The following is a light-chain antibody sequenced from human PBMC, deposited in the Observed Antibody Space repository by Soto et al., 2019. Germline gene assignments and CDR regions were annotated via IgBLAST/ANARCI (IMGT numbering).Light chain of an antibody. J-gene: IGLJ2*01. CDR2: EVS. Sequence: QPVLTQPASVSGSPGQSITISCTGTSSDVGGYKYVSWYQQHPGKAPKLMIYEVSNRPSGVSNRFSGSKSGNTASLTISGLQAEDEADYYCSSYTSTTKVFGGGTQLTVL. V-gene: IGLV2-14*01. CDR1: SSDVGGYKY. CDR3: SSYTSTTKV.